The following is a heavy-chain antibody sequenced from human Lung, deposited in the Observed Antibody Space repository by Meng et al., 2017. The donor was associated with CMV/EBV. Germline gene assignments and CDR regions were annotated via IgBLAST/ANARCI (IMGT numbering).Heavy chain of an antibody. V-gene: IGHV3-72*01. J-gene: IGHJ6*02. CDR2: IRKRADTYTT. CDR3: ADLGGAFGMDF. CDR1: GFTFSDHH. Sequence: GGSLRLSCAASGFTFSDHHMDWVRQAPGRGLEWVGQIRKRADTYTTYYAASVKGRFTISIDDSDISLYLQMNSLKTEDSAVYYCADLGGAFGMDFGGQGTXVTVSS.